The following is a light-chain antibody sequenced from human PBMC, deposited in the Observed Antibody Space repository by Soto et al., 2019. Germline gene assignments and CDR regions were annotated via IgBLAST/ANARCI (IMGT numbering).Light chain of an antibody. Sequence: ERVMTQSPATLSVSPGERVTLSCRASQSVSSNLAWYRQKPGQAPRLLIYSAFFRATGIPARFSGSGSGTEFTLTISSLQSEDFAVYFCQQYNNWPFTFGQGTRWIS. CDR1: QSVSSN. CDR3: QQYNNWPFT. V-gene: IGKV3-15*01. CDR2: SAF. J-gene: IGKJ3*01.